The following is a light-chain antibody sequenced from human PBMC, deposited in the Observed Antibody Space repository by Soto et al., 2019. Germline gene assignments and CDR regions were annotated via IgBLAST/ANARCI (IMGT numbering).Light chain of an antibody. CDR1: QSISSY. CDR3: QQCYSTPYT. Sequence: DIQMTQSPSSLSASVGDRVTITCRASQSISSYLNWYQQKPGKAPRLLIYAASSLQSGVPSRFSGSGSGTDFTLTISSLQPEDFAIYYCQQCYSTPYTFGQGTKLEIK. CDR2: AAS. J-gene: IGKJ2*01. V-gene: IGKV1-39*01.